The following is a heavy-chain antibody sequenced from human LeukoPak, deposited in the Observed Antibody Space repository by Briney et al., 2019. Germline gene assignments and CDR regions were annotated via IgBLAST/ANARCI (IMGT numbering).Heavy chain of an antibody. Sequence: SQTLSLTCTASGGSISSGSYYWSWIRQPAGKGLEWIGRIYTSGSTNYNPSLKSRVTISVDTSKNQFSLKLSSVTAADTAVYYCARAQMIPDYMDVWGKGTTVTISS. CDR2: IYTSGST. J-gene: IGHJ6*03. V-gene: IGHV4-61*02. D-gene: IGHD3-22*01. CDR1: GGSISSGSYY. CDR3: ARAQMIPDYMDV.